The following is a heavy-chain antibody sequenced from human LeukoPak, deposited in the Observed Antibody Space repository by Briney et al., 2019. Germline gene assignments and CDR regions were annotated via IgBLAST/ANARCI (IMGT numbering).Heavy chain of an antibody. Sequence: PSETLSLTCAVYGGSFSGYYWSWIRQPPGKGLEWIGEINHSGSTYYNPSLKSRVTISVDTSKNQFSLKLSSVTAADTAVYYCARGGLSNWYFDLWGRGTLVTVSS. D-gene: IGHD3-16*02. CDR3: ARGGLSNWYFDL. J-gene: IGHJ2*01. CDR2: INHSGST. V-gene: IGHV4-34*01. CDR1: GGSFSGYY.